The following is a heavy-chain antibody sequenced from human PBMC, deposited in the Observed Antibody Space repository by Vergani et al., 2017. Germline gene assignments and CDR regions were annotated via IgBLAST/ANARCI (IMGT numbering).Heavy chain of an antibody. J-gene: IGHJ4*02. CDR1: GGSISSYY. Sequence: QVQLQESGPGLVKPSETLSLISTVSGGSISSYYWSWIRQPPGKGLEWIGYTYYSGSTNYNPSLKSRVTISVDTSKNQFSLKLSSVTAADTAVYYCAGDYIGSGWYEGGFDYWGQGTLVTVSS. D-gene: IGHD6-19*01. V-gene: IGHV4-59*01. CDR2: TYYSGST. CDR3: AGDYIGSGWYEGGFDY.